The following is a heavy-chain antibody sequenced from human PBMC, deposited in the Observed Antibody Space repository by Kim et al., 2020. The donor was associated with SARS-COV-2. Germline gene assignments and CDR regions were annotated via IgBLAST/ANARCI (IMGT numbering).Heavy chain of an antibody. CDR1: GFTFSGSA. J-gene: IGHJ1*01. D-gene: IGHD2-2*01. CDR3: MRIDDTVGVPAGN. CDR2: IRNKANNDAT. V-gene: IGHV3-73*01. Sequence: GGSLRLSCAASGFTFSGSAIHWVRQGSGKGLEWVGRIRNKANNDATAYAASVKGRFTISRDDSKNSAYLQMSSLKSEDTAVYSCMRIDDTVGVPAGNWG.